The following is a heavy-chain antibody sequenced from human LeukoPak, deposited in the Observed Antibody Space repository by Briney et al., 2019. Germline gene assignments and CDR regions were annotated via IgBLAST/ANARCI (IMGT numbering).Heavy chain of an antibody. CDR1: GGSIRSYF. CDR3: ARAYAYYFDY. CDR2: VYYSGST. V-gene: IGHV4-59*12. D-gene: IGHD4-17*01. J-gene: IGHJ4*02. Sequence: SGTLSLTCFVSGGSIRSYFWSWIRQPPGKGLEWIGYVYYSGSTYYNPSLKSRVTISVDTSKNQFSLKLSSVTAADTAVYYCARAYAYYFDYWGQGTLVTVSS.